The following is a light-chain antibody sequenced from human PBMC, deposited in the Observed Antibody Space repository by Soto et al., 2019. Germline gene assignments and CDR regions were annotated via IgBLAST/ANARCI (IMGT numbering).Light chain of an antibody. CDR3: QQYDNLPRT. J-gene: IGKJ4*01. CDR2: DAS. V-gene: IGKV1-33*01. Sequence: DIQMTQSPSSLSASVGDRVTITCQASQDISNYLNWYQQKLGKAPKLLIYDASNLETGVPSRFSGSGSGTDFTFTISSLQPEDIATYFCQQYDNLPRTFGGGTKVDIK. CDR1: QDISNY.